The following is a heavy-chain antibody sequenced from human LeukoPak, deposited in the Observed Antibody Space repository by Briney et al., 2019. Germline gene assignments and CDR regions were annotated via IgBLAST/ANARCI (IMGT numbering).Heavy chain of an antibody. CDR3: AKYRGSWNDLSGYYFDY. CDR2: ISFDGSIK. CDR1: GFTFSSYG. Sequence: GRSLRLSCAASGFTFSSYGMHWVRQAPGKGLEWLAVISFDGSIKYYADSVRGRFTISRDNSKNTLYLQMNSLRAEDTAVFYCAKYRGSWNDLSGYYFDYWGQGTLVTVSS. D-gene: IGHD1-1*01. J-gene: IGHJ4*02. V-gene: IGHV3-30*18.